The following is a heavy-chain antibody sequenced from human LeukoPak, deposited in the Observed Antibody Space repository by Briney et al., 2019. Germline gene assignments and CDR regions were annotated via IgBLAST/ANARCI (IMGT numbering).Heavy chain of an antibody. CDR3: ASGARRRFLEWLFNWFDP. V-gene: IGHV4-39*01. Sequence: SETLSLTCTVSGGSISSSSYYWGWIRQPPGKGLEWIGSIYSSGSTYYNPSLKSRVTISVDTSKNQFSLKLSSVTAADTAVYYCASGARRRFLEWLFNWFDPWGQGTLVTVSS. CDR2: IYSSGST. CDR1: GGSISSSSYY. J-gene: IGHJ5*02. D-gene: IGHD3-3*01.